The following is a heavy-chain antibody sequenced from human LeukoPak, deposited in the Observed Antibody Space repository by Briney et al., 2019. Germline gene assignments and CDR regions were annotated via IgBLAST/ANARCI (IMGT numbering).Heavy chain of an antibody. CDR3: AIDVDYGDVY. CDR1: GYSFTSYY. CDR2: INPSGGDT. D-gene: IGHD4-17*01. J-gene: IGHJ4*02. Sequence: ASVKVSCKASGYSFTSYYIHWVRQAPGQGLEWMGIINPSGGDTTYAQNFQGRVTIAADESTSTAYMELSSLRSEDTAVYYCAIDVDYGDVYWGQGTLVTVSS. V-gene: IGHV1-46*01.